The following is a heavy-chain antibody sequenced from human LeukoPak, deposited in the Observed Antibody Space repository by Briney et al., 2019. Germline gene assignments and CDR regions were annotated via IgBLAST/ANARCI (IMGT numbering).Heavy chain of an antibody. CDR3: VRKMKTGSSSGDYDY. CDR1: GFIFSGHT. J-gene: IGHJ4*02. CDR2: ISTSSTYI. V-gene: IGHV3-21*06. Sequence: PGGSLRLSCAASGFIFSGHTMNWVRQAPGRGLEWASSISTSSTYIYYAGSVEGRFTISRHNPKNSLFLQMNSLRAEDTAIYYCVRKMKTGSSSGDYDYWGQGTLVTVSS. D-gene: IGHD1-1*01.